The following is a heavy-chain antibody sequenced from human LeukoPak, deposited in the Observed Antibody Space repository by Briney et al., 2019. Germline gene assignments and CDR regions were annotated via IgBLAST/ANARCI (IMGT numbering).Heavy chain of an antibody. D-gene: IGHD3-22*01. CDR3: AHRPYYYDSSGYSKTGHFDY. V-gene: IGHV2-5*08. CDR2: IYWDDDK. Sequence: TLSLTCTVSGGSISSYYWSWIRQPPGKALEWLALIYWDDDKRYSPSLKSRLTITKDTSKNQVVLTMTNMDPVDTATYYCAHRPYYYDSSGYSKTGHFDYWGQGTLVTVSS. CDR1: GGSISSYYW. J-gene: IGHJ4*02.